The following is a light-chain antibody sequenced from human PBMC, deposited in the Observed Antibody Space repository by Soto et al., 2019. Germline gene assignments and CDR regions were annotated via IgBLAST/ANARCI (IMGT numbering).Light chain of an antibody. CDR3: QKYNSAPLT. V-gene: IGKV1-27*01. CDR1: QGISHF. Sequence: DIQMTQSPSSLSASVGDRVTITCRASQGISHFLAWYQQKPGKVPEILIYAASTLRSGVPSRFSGGGSGTDFTLTISSLQPGDVATYYCQKYNSAPLTFGGGTKVEIK. J-gene: IGKJ4*01. CDR2: AAS.